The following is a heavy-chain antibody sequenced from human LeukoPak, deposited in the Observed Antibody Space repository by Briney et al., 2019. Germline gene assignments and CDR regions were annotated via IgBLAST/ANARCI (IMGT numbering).Heavy chain of an antibody. V-gene: IGHV1-18*01. CDR1: GYTFTSYG. CDR2: ISAYNGNT. CDR3: ASGSSLGVTTFFFYLDY. D-gene: IGHD4-17*01. J-gene: IGHJ4*02. Sequence: ASVKVSCKASGYTFTSYGTSWVRQAPGQGLEWMGWISAYNGNTNYAQKLQGRVTMTTDTSTSTAYMELRSLRSDDTAVYYCASGSSLGVTTFFFYLDYWGQGTLVTVSS.